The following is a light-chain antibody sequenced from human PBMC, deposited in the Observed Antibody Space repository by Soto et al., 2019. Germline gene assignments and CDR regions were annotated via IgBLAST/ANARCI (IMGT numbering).Light chain of an antibody. Sequence: DIQMTQSPSTLSASIGDRVSITCRASQSISSWLAWYQHKPGKAPKLLIYKASTLDSGVPLRFTGSGSGTEFTLTISGLQADDIATYYCQQYNSYFVSFGGGTKVEIK. V-gene: IGKV1-5*03. CDR3: QQYNSYFVS. CDR2: KAS. CDR1: QSISSW. J-gene: IGKJ4*01.